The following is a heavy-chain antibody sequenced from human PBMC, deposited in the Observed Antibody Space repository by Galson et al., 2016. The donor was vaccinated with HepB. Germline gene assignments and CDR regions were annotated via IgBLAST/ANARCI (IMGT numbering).Heavy chain of an antibody. CDR2: INPSGGST. CDR1: GYTFTSYY. V-gene: IGHV1-46*01. Sequence: SVKVSCKVSGYTFTSYYMHWVRQAPGQGLEWMGIINPSGGSTSFAQKFQGRVTMTRDTSTSTVYMELSSLRSEDTAVYYCARDSPYYYDSSGYYYYYYYYGSDVWGQGTTVTVSS. D-gene: IGHD3-22*01. J-gene: IGHJ6*02. CDR3: ARDSPYYYDSSGYYYYYYYYGSDV.